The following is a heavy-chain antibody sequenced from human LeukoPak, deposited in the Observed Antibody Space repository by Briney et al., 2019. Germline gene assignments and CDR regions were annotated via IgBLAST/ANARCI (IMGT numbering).Heavy chain of an antibody. CDR1: GYSFNSYY. J-gene: IGHJ4*02. V-gene: IGHV5-51*01. CDR3: ARGVDFWSGSPYFDF. Sequence: GESLKISCKASGYSFNSYYIAWVRQMPGKGLERMGMIYPGDPETRYSPSFQGHVTISLDRSITTAYLQFSSLKASDTAMYYCARGVDFWSGSPYFDFWGQGTLVTVSS. CDR2: IYPGDPET. D-gene: IGHD3-3*01.